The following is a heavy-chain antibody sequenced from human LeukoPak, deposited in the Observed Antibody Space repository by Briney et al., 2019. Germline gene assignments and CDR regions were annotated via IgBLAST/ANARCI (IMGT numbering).Heavy chain of an antibody. Sequence: GGSLRLSCAASGFTFSSYEMNWVRQAPGKGLEWVSYISTSGSPIYYGNSVKGRFTISRDNARNSLYLQMNSLRAEDTALYYCARRGFYDTSGYLFDHWGQGALVTVSS. J-gene: IGHJ4*02. CDR1: GFTFSSYE. V-gene: IGHV3-48*03. CDR3: ARRGFYDTSGYLFDH. D-gene: IGHD3-22*01. CDR2: ISTSGSPI.